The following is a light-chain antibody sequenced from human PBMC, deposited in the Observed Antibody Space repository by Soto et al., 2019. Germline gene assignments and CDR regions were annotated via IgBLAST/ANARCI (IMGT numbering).Light chain of an antibody. Sequence: QSALTQPASVSGSPGQSITISCTGTSSDVGTYKYVSWYQHHPGKAPKLLILGVSNRPSGISGRFSGSKSGNTASLTISGLQPEDEADYYCMSYTGSTTTHWVLGGGTKLTVL. J-gene: IGLJ3*02. CDR2: GVS. CDR1: SSDVGTYKY. CDR3: MSYTGSTTTHWV. V-gene: IGLV2-14*01.